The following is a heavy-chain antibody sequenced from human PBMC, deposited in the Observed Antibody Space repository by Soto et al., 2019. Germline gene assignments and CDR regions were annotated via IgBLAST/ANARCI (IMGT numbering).Heavy chain of an antibody. CDR3: ASHDYSGNSRGK. CDR1: GFTLSTYV. Sequence: PGGSLRLSCAALGFTLSTYVTYWVRRALDKGLEWVAVMSYDGSNKSYADSGKGRSTISRETTQNTLFLQMNNLGAVDTGVYYCASHDYSGNSRGKWGQGTLVTVSS. D-gene: IGHD4-4*01. CDR2: MSYDGSNK. J-gene: IGHJ4*02. V-gene: IGHV3-30-3*01.